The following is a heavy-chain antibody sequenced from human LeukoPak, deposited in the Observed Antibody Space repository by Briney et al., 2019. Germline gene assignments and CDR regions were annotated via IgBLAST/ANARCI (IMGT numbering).Heavy chain of an antibody. CDR1: GFTFSNYV. CDR2: ITGSGGST. V-gene: IGHV3-23*01. Sequence: GGSLRLSCAASGFTFSNYVMNWVRQAPGKGLEWVSTITGSGGSTYYADSVKGRFTISRDNSKNTLYLQMNSLRAEDTAVYYCARQDSYDFWSGYYWSRGNDGFDPWGQGTLVTVSS. J-gene: IGHJ5*02. D-gene: IGHD3-3*01. CDR3: ARQDSYDFWSGYYWSRGNDGFDP.